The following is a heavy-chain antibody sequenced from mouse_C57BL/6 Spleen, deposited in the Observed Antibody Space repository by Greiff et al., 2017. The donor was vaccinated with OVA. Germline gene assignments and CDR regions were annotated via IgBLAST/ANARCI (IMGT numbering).Heavy chain of an antibody. J-gene: IGHJ4*01. D-gene: IGHD1-1*01. Sequence: VQLQESGPGLVAPSQSLSITCTVSGFSLTSYGVHWVRQPPGKGLEWLVVIWSDGSTTYNSALKSRLSISKDNSKSQVFLKMNSLQTDDTAMYYCARQPYYYGSSYDYAMDYWGQGTSVTVSS. CDR1: GFSLTSYG. CDR3: ARQPYYYGSSYDYAMDY. V-gene: IGHV2-6-1*01. CDR2: IWSDGST.